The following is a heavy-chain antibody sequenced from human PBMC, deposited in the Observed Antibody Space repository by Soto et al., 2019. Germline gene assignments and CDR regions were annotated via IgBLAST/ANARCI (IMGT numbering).Heavy chain of an antibody. J-gene: IGHJ5*02. CDR1: GGSISSGGYY. CDR3: ARDQWLDGRWFDP. Sequence: QVQLQESGPGLVKPSQTLSLTCTVSGGSISSGGYYWSWIRQHPGKGLEWIGYIYYSGSTYYNPSPKSRVTISVDTSKNQFSLKLSSVTAADTAVYYCARDQWLDGRWFDPWGQGTLVTVSS. CDR2: IYYSGST. V-gene: IGHV4-31*03. D-gene: IGHD5-12*01.